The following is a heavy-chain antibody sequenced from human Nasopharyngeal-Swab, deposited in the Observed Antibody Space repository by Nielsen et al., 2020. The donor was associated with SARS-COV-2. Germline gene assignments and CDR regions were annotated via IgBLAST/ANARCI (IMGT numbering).Heavy chain of an antibody. V-gene: IGHV4-30-4*01. J-gene: IGHJ4*02. CDR3: ASCSRGWLDGYNNFDY. Sequence: WIRQPPGKGLEWIGYIYYSESTYHNPSLKSRVTISVDTSKNQFSLKLSSVTAADTAVYYCASCSRGWLDGYNNFDYWGQGTLVTVSS. D-gene: IGHD5-24*01. CDR2: IYYSEST.